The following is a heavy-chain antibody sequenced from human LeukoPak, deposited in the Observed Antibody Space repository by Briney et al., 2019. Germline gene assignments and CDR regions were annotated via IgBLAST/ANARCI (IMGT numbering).Heavy chain of an antibody. V-gene: IGHV3-23*01. D-gene: IGHD4-17*01. J-gene: IGHJ6*03. CDR1: GFTFSSYG. CDR2: ISGSGGST. CDR3: AKYTVNYYYYMDV. Sequence: GGSLRLSCAASGFTFSSYGMSWVCQAPGKGLEWVSAISGSGGSTYYADSVKGRFTISRDNSKNTLYLQMNSLRAEDTAVYYCAKYTVNYYYYMDVWGKGTTVTISS.